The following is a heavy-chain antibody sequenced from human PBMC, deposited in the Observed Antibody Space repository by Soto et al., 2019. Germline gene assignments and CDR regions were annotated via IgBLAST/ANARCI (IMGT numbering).Heavy chain of an antibody. CDR2: ISYDGSNK. CDR1: GFTFSSYG. V-gene: IGHV3-30*18. CDR3: AKDLWFGESLYYYYGMDV. Sequence: GESLKISCAASGFTFSSYGMHWVRQAPGKGLEWVAVISYDGSNKYYADSVKGRFTISRDNSKNTLYLQMNSLRAEDTAVYYCAKDLWFGESLYYYYGMDVWGQGTTVTVSS. D-gene: IGHD3-10*01. J-gene: IGHJ6*02.